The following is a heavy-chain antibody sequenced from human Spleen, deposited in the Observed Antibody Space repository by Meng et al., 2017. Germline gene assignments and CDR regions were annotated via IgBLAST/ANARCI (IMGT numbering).Heavy chain of an antibody. D-gene: IGHD3-9*01. J-gene: IGHJ4*02. CDR2: IHQDGSLK. CDR1: GITFSNYW. CDR3: AGRTGWWIDY. Sequence: GGSLRLSCAASGITFSNYWMNWVRQAPAQGLEWVAIIHQDGSLKYYVDSVNGRFTISRDNAKNSLYLPINSLSAADTAVYYCAGRTGWWIDYWGQGILVTVSS. V-gene: IGHV3-7*01.